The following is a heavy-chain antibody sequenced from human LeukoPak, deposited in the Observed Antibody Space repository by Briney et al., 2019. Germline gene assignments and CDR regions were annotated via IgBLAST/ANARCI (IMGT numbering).Heavy chain of an antibody. V-gene: IGHV3-66*02. D-gene: IGHD3-10*01. CDR2: IYSGGST. Sequence: GGSLRLSCAASGFTVSSNYMSWVRQAPGKGLEWVSVIYSGGSTYYADSVKGRFTISRDNSKNTLYLQMNSLRAEDTAVYYCARETQELPMFDPWGQGTLVSVSS. J-gene: IGHJ5*02. CDR3: ARETQELPMFDP. CDR1: GFTVSSNY.